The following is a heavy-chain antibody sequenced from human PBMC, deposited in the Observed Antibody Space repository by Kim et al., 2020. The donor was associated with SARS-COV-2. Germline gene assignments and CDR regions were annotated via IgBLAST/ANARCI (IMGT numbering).Heavy chain of an antibody. V-gene: IGHV3-30*01. D-gene: IGHD2-15*01. J-gene: IGHJ4*02. CDR3: ARCSGGSCYMKVFFDY. Sequence: VKGRFTISRENSKNTMYLKMNSLGAEDTAVYYCARCSGGSCYMKVFFDYWGQGTLVTVSS.